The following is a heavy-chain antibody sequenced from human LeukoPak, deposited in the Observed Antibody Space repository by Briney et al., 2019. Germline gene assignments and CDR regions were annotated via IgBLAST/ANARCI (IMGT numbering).Heavy chain of an antibody. CDR1: GGSISSYY. D-gene: IGHD3-3*01. Sequence: SETLSLTCTVSGGSISSYYWSWIRQPAGKGLEWIGSIYYSGSTYYNPSLKSRVTISVDTSKNQFSLKLSSVTAADTAVYYCARGDYDFWSGYSFFYNWFDPWGQGTLVTVSS. J-gene: IGHJ5*02. CDR2: IYYSGST. CDR3: ARGDYDFWSGYSFFYNWFDP. V-gene: IGHV4-4*07.